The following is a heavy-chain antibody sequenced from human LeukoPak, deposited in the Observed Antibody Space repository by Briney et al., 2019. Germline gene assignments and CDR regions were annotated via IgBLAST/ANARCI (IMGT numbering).Heavy chain of an antibody. CDR3: AREMWFGEPPLDY. CDR2: ISYDGNNK. Sequence: GGSLRLSCAASGFTFSSYAMHWVRQAPGKGLEWVALISYDGNNKYYADSVKGRFTISRDISKNTLYLQMNSLKPEDTAVYYCAREMWFGEPPLDYWGQGTLVTVSS. CDR1: GFTFSSYA. J-gene: IGHJ4*02. D-gene: IGHD3-10*01. V-gene: IGHV3-30-3*01.